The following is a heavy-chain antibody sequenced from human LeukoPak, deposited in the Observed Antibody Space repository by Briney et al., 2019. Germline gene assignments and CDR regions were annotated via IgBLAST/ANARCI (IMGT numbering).Heavy chain of an antibody. J-gene: IGHJ4*02. V-gene: IGHV4-59*01. Sequence: PSGTLSLTCTVSNGSISSYYWNWIRQPPGKGLEWIAYIFYTGSTNYNPSLKSRATISVDPSKKQISLKLRSVTAADTAVYYCAREIGYGRPFDYWGQGTLVTVSS. CDR1: NGSISSYY. D-gene: IGHD1-26*01. CDR3: AREIGYGRPFDY. CDR2: IFYTGST.